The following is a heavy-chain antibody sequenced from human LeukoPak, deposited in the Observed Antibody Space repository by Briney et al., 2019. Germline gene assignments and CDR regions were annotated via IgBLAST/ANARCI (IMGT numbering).Heavy chain of an antibody. CDR3: AKTGANGGSSWYPY. Sequence: GGSLRLSCAASGFTFSSYAMSWVRQAPGKGLEWVSAISGSGGSTSYADSVKGRFTISRDNSKNTLYLQMNSLRAEDTAVYYCAKTGANGGSSWYPYWGQGTLVTVPS. J-gene: IGHJ4*02. V-gene: IGHV3-23*01. CDR1: GFTFSSYA. CDR2: ISGSGGST. D-gene: IGHD2-15*01.